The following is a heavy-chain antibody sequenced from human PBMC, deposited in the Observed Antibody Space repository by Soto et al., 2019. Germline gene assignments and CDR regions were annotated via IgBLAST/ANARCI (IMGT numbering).Heavy chain of an antibody. CDR3: AKGGDYFSRESQFDY. Sequence: EVQLLESGGGLVQPGGSLRLSCAASGFTFSSYAMSWVRQAPGKGLEWVSAISGSGGSTYYADSVKGRFTISRDNSKNTLYLQMNSLRAEETAVYYCAKGGDYFSRESQFDYWGQGTLVTVSS. CDR1: GFTFSSYA. J-gene: IGHJ4*02. V-gene: IGHV3-23*01. CDR2: ISGSGGST. D-gene: IGHD2-21*02.